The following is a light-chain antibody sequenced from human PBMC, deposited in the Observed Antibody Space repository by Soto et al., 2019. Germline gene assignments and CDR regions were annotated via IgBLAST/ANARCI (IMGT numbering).Light chain of an antibody. CDR2: DAS. J-gene: IGKJ2*01. CDR1: QSIGTY. V-gene: IGKV3-11*01. CDR3: LQRSNWPYT. Sequence: DIVLTQSPATLSLSPGERATLSCRASQSIGTYLAWYQQKPGRAPRLLMYDASSRATGIPARFSGSGSGTDFPLTISTLESEDFAVYYCLQRSNWPYTFGQGTKLEMK.